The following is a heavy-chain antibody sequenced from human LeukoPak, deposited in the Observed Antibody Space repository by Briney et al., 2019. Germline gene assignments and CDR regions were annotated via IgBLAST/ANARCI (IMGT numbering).Heavy chain of an antibody. CDR3: TTDPLSYDFWSGYYTSFYFDY. CDR2: IKSKTDGGTT. CDR1: GFTFSSYA. V-gene: IGHV3-15*01. J-gene: IGHJ4*02. Sequence: GGSLRLSCAASGFTFSSYAMSWVRQAPGKGLEWVGRIKSKTDGGTTDYAAPVKGRFTISRDDSKNTLYLQMNSLKTEDTAVYYCTTDPLSYDFWSGYYTSFYFDYWGQGTLVTVSS. D-gene: IGHD3-3*01.